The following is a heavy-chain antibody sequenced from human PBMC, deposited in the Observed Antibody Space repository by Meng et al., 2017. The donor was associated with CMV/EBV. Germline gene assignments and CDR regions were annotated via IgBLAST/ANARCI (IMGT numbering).Heavy chain of an antibody. D-gene: IGHD6-13*01. V-gene: IGHV3-48*04. CDR3: ARDSRIAAAGTFDY. Sequence: GESLKISSAASGFTFSSYSMNWVRQAPGKGLEWVSYISSSSSTIYYADSVKGRFTISRDNAKNSLYLQMNSLRAEDTAVYYCARDSRIAAAGTFDYWGQGTLVTVSS. CDR1: GFTFSSYS. CDR2: ISSSSSTI. J-gene: IGHJ4*02.